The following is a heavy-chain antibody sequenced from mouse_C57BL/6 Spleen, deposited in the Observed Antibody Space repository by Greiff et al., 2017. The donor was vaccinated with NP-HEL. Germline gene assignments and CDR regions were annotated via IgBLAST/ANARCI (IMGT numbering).Heavy chain of an antibody. V-gene: IGHV1-39*01. D-gene: IGHD3-1*01. CDR2: INPNYGTT. J-gene: IGHJ2*01. Sequence: QLQESGPELVKPGASVKISCKASGYSFTDYNMNWVKQSNGKSLEWIGVINPNYGTTSYNQKFKGKATLTVDQSSSTAYMQLNSLTSEDSAVYYCQSSSGYAQRWYFDYWGQGTTLTVSS. CDR3: QSSSGYAQRWYFDY. CDR1: GYSFTDYN.